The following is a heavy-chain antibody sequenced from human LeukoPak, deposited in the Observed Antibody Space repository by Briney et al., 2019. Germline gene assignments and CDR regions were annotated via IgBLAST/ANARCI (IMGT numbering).Heavy chain of an antibody. CDR3: ARFGVVVPAAMGYYYYYYMDV. V-gene: IGHV4-59*01. CDR2: IYYSGST. Sequence: PSQTLSLTCTVSAGSISSYYWSWIRQPPGKGLEWIGYIYYSGSTNYNPSLKSRVTISVDTSKNQFSLKLSSVTAADTAVYYCARFGVVVPAAMGYYYYYYMDVWGKGTTVTVSS. J-gene: IGHJ6*03. CDR1: AGSISSYY. D-gene: IGHD2-2*01.